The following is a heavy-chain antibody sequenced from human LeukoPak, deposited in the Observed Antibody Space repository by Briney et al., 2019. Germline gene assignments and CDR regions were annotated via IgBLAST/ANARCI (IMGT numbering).Heavy chain of an antibody. Sequence: PGGSLRLSCAASGFTFDDYAMHWVRQAPGKGLEWVSGISWNSGSIGYADSVKGRFTISRDNAKNSLYLQMNSLRAEDTALYYCAKDIEQWLASHTFDYWGQGTLVTVSS. CDR2: ISWNSGSI. V-gene: IGHV3-9*01. J-gene: IGHJ4*02. CDR1: GFTFDDYA. CDR3: AKDIEQWLASHTFDY. D-gene: IGHD6-19*01.